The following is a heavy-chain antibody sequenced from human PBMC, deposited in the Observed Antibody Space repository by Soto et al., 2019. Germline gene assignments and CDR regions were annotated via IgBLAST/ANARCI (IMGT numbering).Heavy chain of an antibody. CDR1: GYGFTTYG. D-gene: IGHD1-1*01. J-gene: IGHJ4*02. V-gene: IGHV1-18*01. CDR3: ARGRYGDY. Sequence: QVHLVQSGAEVKKPGASVKVSCKGSGYGFTTYGITRVRQAPGQGLEWMAWISAHNGNTNYAQKLQGRVTVTRDTSTSIAYMELRSLRSDDTAVYYCARGRYGDYWGQGALVTVSS. CDR2: ISAHNGNT.